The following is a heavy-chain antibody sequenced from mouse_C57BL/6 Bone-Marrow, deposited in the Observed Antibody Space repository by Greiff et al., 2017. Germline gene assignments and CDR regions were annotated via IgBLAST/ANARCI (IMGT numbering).Heavy chain of an antibody. D-gene: IGHD2-4*01. V-gene: IGHV1-55*01. Sequence: QVHVKQPGAELVKPGASVKMSCKASGYTFTSYWITWVKQRPGQGLEWIGDIYPGSGSTNYNEKFKSKATLTVDTSSSTAYMQLSSLTSEDSAVYYCASIYYDYDVRFAYWGQGTLVTVSA. CDR2: IYPGSGST. J-gene: IGHJ3*01. CDR3: ASIYYDYDVRFAY. CDR1: GYTFTSYW.